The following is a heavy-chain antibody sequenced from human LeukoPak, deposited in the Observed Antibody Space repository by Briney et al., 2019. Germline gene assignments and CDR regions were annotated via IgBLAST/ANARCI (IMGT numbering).Heavy chain of an antibody. Sequence: MPGGSLRLSCAASGFTFSSYAMSWVRQAPGKGLEWVSSISSSSSYIYYADSVKGRFTVSRDNAKNSLYLQMNSLRAEDTAVYYCASGDRDYFDYWGQGTLVTVSS. V-gene: IGHV3-21*01. CDR2: ISSSSSYI. J-gene: IGHJ4*02. CDR3: ASGDRDYFDY. CDR1: GFTFSSYA.